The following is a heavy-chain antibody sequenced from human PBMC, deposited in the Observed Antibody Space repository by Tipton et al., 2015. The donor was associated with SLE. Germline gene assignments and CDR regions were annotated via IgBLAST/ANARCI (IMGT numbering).Heavy chain of an antibody. CDR1: GGSISSYY. Sequence: LRLSCTVSGGSISSYYWSWIRQPPGKGLEWIGEINHSGSTNYNPSLKSRVTISVDTSKNQFSLNLSSVTAADTAVYYCARGRRMDDSGDFGPWGQGTLVTVSS. J-gene: IGHJ5*02. D-gene: IGHD4-17*01. CDR2: INHSGST. CDR3: ARGRRMDDSGDFGP. V-gene: IGHV4-59*01.